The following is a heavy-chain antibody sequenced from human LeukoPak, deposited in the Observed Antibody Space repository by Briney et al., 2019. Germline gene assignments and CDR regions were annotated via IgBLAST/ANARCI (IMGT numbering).Heavy chain of an antibody. CDR2: IPHDGSNK. Sequence: GGSLRLSCAASGFTFSSNWMHWVRQAPGKGLDWVAFIPHDGSNKYYAGSVKGRFTISRDNSKNTLSLQMNSLRPEDTALYYCASLDSWGQGTLVTVSS. J-gene: IGHJ4*02. CDR3: ASLDS. CDR1: GFTFSSNW. V-gene: IGHV3-30*03.